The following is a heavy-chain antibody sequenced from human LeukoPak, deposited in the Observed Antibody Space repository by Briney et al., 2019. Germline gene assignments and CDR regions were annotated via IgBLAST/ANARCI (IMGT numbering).Heavy chain of an antibody. CDR1: GFTFDDYA. Sequence: GGSLRLSCAASGFTFDDYAMHWVRQAPGQGLEWVSGISWNSGSIGYAASVKSRFTISRDNAKNSLYLQMNSLRAEDTALYYCAKDAHWGYFDYWGQGTLVTVSS. V-gene: IGHV3-9*01. D-gene: IGHD7-27*01. CDR2: ISWNSGSI. CDR3: AKDAHWGYFDY. J-gene: IGHJ4*02.